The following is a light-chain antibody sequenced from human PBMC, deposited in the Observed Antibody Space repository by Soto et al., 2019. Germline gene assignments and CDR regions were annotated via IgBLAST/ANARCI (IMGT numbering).Light chain of an antibody. V-gene: IGKV4-1*01. J-gene: IGKJ3*01. CDR2: WAS. Sequence: DIVMTQSPDSLAVSLGERATINCKSSQSVLYSSNNKNYLAWYQQRPGQPPKLLIYWASTRESGVPDRFSGSGSGTDFALTISSLQAEDVAVYYCHQSYSIPFTFGPGTTVDIK. CDR1: QSVLYSSNNKNY. CDR3: HQSYSIPFT.